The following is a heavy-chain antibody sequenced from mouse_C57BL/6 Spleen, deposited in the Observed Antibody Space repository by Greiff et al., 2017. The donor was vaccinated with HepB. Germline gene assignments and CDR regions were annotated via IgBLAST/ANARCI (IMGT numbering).Heavy chain of an antibody. CDR2: IYPGSGNT. D-gene: IGHD2-5*01. Sequence: VQLQQSGPELVKPGASVKISCKASGYSFTSYYIHWVKQRPGQGLEWIGWIYPGSGNTKYNEKFKGKATLTADTSSSTAYMQLSSLTSEDSAVYYCARESYSNYDYYAMDYWGQGTSVTVSS. J-gene: IGHJ4*01. CDR3: ARESYSNYDYYAMDY. V-gene: IGHV1-66*01. CDR1: GYSFTSYY.